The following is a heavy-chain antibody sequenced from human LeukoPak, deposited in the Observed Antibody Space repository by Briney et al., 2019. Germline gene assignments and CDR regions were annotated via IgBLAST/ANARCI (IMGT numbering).Heavy chain of an antibody. V-gene: IGHV3-48*04. CDR2: ISSSSSTI. J-gene: IGHJ6*03. Sequence: GGSLRLSCAASGFTFSSYSMNWVRQAPGKGLEWVSYISSSSSTIYYADSVKGRFTIPRDNSKNSLYLQMNSLRTEDTALYYCAKSGGSRKLSGYYYMDVWDKGTTVTISS. CDR3: AKSGGSRKLSGYYYMDV. CDR1: GFTFSSYS. D-gene: IGHD2-15*01.